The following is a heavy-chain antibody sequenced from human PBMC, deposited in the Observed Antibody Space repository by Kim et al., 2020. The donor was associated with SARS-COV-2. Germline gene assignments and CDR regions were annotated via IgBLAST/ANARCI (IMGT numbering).Heavy chain of an antibody. V-gene: IGHV4-31*03. J-gene: IGHJ4*02. D-gene: IGHD6-13*01. Sequence: SETLSLTCSVSGGSISSGGYYWSWIRQHPGKGLEWIGYTYYSGSTYYNPSLKSRVIISLDTSKSQFSLKLSSVTAADTPVYYCARRIATAGLFDCWGQG. CDR2: TYYSGST. CDR1: GGSISSGGYY. CDR3: ARRIATAGLFDC.